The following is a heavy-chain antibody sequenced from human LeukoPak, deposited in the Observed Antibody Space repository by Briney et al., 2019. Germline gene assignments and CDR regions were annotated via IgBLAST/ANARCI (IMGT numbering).Heavy chain of an antibody. Sequence: PSETLSLTCTVSGGSISSSSYYWGWIRQPPGKGLEWIGSIYHSGSTYYNPSLKSRVTISVDTSKNQFSLKLSSVTAADTAVYYCARGYYYGSLGVAFDYWGQGTLVTVSS. V-gene: IGHV4-39*07. J-gene: IGHJ4*02. D-gene: IGHD3-10*01. CDR1: GGSISSSSYY. CDR2: IYHSGST. CDR3: ARGYYYGSLGVAFDY.